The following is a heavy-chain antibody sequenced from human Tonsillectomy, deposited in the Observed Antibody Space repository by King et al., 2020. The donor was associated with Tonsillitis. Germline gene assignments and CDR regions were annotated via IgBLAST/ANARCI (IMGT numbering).Heavy chain of an antibody. CDR2: INHSGST. J-gene: IGHJ3*02. Sequence: VQLQQWGAGLLKPSETLSLTCAVYGGSFSGYYWSWIRQPPGKGLEWIGEINHSGSTNYNPSLKSRVTISVDTSKNQFSLKLSFVTAADTAVYYCARGYYDFWSGYPSKNAFDIWGQGTMVTVSS. CDR1: GGSFSGYY. V-gene: IGHV4-34*01. D-gene: IGHD3-3*01. CDR3: ARGYYDFWSGYPSKNAFDI.